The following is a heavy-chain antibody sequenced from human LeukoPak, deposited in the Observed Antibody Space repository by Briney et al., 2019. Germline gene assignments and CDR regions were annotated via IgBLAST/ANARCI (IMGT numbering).Heavy chain of an antibody. CDR3: AKGGSTAMPIYYYGMDV. CDR2: ISGSGGST. D-gene: IGHD5-18*01. CDR1: GITFSSYA. V-gene: IGHV3-23*01. Sequence: GGSLRLSCAASGITFSSYAMSWVRQAPGKGLEWVSAISGSGGSTYYADSVKGRFTISRDNSKSTLYLQMNSLRAEDTAVYYCAKGGSTAMPIYYYGMDVWGQGTTVTVSS. J-gene: IGHJ6*02.